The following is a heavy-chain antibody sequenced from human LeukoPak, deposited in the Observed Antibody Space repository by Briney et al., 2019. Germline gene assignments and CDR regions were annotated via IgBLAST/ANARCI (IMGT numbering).Heavy chain of an antibody. Sequence: GGSLRLSCAAFGFTFSSYAMSWVRHAPGKGLQWVSAISGSGGSTYYADSVKGRFTISRDNSKNTLYLQMNSLRAEDTAVYYCAKFIVGATRHAFDIWGQGTMVTVSS. V-gene: IGHV3-23*01. D-gene: IGHD1-26*01. CDR3: AKFIVGATRHAFDI. CDR1: GFTFSSYA. J-gene: IGHJ3*02. CDR2: ISGSGGST.